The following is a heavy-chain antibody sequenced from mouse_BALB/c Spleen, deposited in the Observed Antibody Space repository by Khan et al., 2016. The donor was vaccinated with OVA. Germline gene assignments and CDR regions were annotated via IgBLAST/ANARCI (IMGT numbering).Heavy chain of an antibody. Sequence: QVQLQQSGVELMKPGASVKISCKATGYTFRSSWIQWVKQRPGHGLEWIGEILPGTGTTNYSERFKDKATFTADTSSNTAYLQLSSLTSEVSAVYYCARWGPYGNYGAYWGQGTLVTVSA. J-gene: IGHJ3*01. CDR3: ARWGPYGNYGAY. V-gene: IGHV1-9*01. CDR2: ILPGTGTT. D-gene: IGHD2-1*01. CDR1: GYTFRSSW.